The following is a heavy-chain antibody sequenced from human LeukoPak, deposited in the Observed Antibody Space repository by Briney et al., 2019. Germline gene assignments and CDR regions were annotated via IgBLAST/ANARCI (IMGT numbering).Heavy chain of an antibody. D-gene: IGHD3-10*01. CDR1: GYTFTGYY. V-gene: IGHV1-2*02. Sequence: ASVKVSCKASGYTFTGYYMHLVRQAPGQGLEWMGWINPNSGGTNYAQKFQGRVTMTRDTSISTAYMELSRLRSDDTAVYYCARGLITMVRGVSFLVYWGQGTLVTVSS. CDR2: INPNSGGT. J-gene: IGHJ4*02. CDR3: ARGLITMVRGVSFLVY.